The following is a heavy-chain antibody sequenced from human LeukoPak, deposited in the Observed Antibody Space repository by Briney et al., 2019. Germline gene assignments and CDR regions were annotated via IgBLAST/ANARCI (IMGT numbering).Heavy chain of an antibody. Sequence: ASVKVSCKASGYTFTNYDINWVRQATGQGLEWMGWMNPKSGNTGYAQKFQGRVTMTRHTSTDTAYMELSSLRSEDTAVYYCARRRESGGFDYHDLWGQGALVTVSS. J-gene: IGHJ4*02. CDR3: ARRRESGGFDYHDL. CDR2: MNPKSGNT. CDR1: GYTFTNYD. D-gene: IGHD5-12*01. V-gene: IGHV1-8*01.